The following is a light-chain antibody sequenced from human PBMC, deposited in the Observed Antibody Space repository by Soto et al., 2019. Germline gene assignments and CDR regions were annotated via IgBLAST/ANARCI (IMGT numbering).Light chain of an antibody. CDR1: HIVSGTY. Sequence: EIVXTXXXXTLSLSPGERATLSCRASHIVSGTYLAWYQQKPGQAPRLLIYGASSRATGIPDRFSGSGSATDFPITISRLEPEGFAVDYCQHYVGSPLFTFCPGTNVDIK. CDR3: QHYVGSPLFT. CDR2: GAS. V-gene: IGKV3-20*01. J-gene: IGKJ3*01.